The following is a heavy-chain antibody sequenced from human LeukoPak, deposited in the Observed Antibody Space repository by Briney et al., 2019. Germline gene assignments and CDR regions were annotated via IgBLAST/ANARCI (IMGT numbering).Heavy chain of an antibody. CDR2: FDPYNGGI. Sequence: AASVKVSCKASGYTFTDYYMHWVRQAPGQGLEWMGRFDPYNGGISYAQKFQGRVTITRDTSVSTDYMELSSLTSDDTAMYYCAGGGGSYGDVRGQGTMVAVSS. CDR1: GYTFTDYY. J-gene: IGHJ3*01. CDR3: AGGGGSYGDV. V-gene: IGHV1-2*06. D-gene: IGHD1-26*01.